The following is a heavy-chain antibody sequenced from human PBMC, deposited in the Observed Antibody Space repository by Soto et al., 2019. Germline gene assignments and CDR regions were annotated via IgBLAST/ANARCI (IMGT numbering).Heavy chain of an antibody. CDR2: ISWNIGKV. CDR1: GFTFEDYA. Sequence: EMHLVESGGGLVQPGRSLTISCAASGFTFEDYAMHWVRQAPGKGLEWVSGISWNIGKVIYADSVKGAFTISRDNTKNSLFLQKNSLRPEDTALYYCAKMVTWDSSGYYQGGFDCWGQGTLVTVSS. CDR3: AKMVTWDSSGYYQGGFDC. V-gene: IGHV3-9*01. J-gene: IGHJ4*02. D-gene: IGHD3-22*01.